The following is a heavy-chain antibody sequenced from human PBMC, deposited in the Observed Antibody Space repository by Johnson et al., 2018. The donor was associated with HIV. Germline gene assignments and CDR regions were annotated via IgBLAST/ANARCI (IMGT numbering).Heavy chain of an antibody. D-gene: IGHD3-10*01. V-gene: IGHV3-30*04. Sequence: VQLVESGGGVVQPGRSLRLSCAASGFTFSSYAMHWVRQAPGKGLEWVAVISYDGSNKYYADSVKGRFTISRDNSKNTLYLQMNSLRAEDTAVYYCARGGKWGQGTMVTVSS. CDR1: GFTFSSYA. J-gene: IGHJ3*01. CDR2: ISYDGSNK. CDR3: ARGGK.